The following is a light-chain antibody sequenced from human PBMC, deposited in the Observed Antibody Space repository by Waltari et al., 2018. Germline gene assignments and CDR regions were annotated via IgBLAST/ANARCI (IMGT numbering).Light chain of an antibody. J-gene: IGKJ4*01. CDR2: DTS. CDR1: QSIYNNR. Sequence: EIVLTQSPGTLSLSPGERATLSCRATQSIYNNRLAWYQQRPGPAPRLLIYDTSNRDTGIPDRFSGSGSGTDFTLTVSRLEPEDFAVYYCHQYGDPPRTFGGGTKVEIK. V-gene: IGKV3-20*01. CDR3: HQYGDPPRT.